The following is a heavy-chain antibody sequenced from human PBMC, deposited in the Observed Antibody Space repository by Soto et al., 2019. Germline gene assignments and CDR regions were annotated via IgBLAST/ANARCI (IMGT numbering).Heavy chain of an antibody. D-gene: IGHD2-2*01. V-gene: IGHV4-59*08. CDR1: GGSISSSY. Sequence: TSETLSLTCTVSGGSISSSYWSWIRQPPGKGLEWTGYIYHSGSTNYNPSLKSRVTISVDTSKNQFSLKLSSVTAADTAVYYCARGADIVLVPAAMESVELRLLFDYWGQGTLVTVS. CDR2: IYHSGST. J-gene: IGHJ4*02. CDR3: ARGADIVLVPAAMESVELRLLFDY.